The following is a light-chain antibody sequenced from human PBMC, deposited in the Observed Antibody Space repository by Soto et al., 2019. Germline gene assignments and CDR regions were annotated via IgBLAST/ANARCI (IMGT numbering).Light chain of an antibody. CDR2: GAS. V-gene: IGKV3-20*01. CDR3: QQYGSSPKT. J-gene: IGKJ1*01. CDR1: QSVSSSY. Sequence: EIVLPQSPGTLSLSPGESATLSGRASQSVSSSYLAWYQQKPGQAPRLLIYGASSRATGIPDRFSGSGSGTDFTLTISRLEPEDFAVYYCQQYGSSPKTFGQGTKVDI.